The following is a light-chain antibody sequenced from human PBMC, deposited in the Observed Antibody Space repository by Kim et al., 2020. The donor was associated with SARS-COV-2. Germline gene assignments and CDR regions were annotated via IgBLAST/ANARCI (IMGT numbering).Light chain of an antibody. CDR1: LYIGYY. CDR3: QQRFT. CDR2: DTS. V-gene: IGKV1-33*01. J-gene: IGKJ3*01. Sequence: DNQMTQYPSSLSASVGDKVTITCQASLYIGYYLNWYQQRPGKAPELLIYDTSNLEGGVPSRFSATKSGTDFTFTITNLQAEDVATYNCQQRFTFGPGTKVDIK.